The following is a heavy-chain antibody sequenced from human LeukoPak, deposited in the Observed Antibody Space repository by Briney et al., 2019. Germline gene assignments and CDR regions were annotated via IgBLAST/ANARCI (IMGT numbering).Heavy chain of an antibody. Sequence: GASVKVSFKASGYTFTGYYIHWVRQAPGQGLEWMGWINPNSGGTNYAQKFQGRVTMTRDTSISTAYMELSRLRSDDTAVYYCARDTAMVTYWFDPWGQGTLVTVSS. V-gene: IGHV1-2*02. J-gene: IGHJ5*02. CDR3: ARDTAMVTYWFDP. D-gene: IGHD5-18*01. CDR2: INPNSGGT. CDR1: GYTFTGYY.